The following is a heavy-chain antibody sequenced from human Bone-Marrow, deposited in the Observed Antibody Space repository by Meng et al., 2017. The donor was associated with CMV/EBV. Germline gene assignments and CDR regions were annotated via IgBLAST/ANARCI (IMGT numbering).Heavy chain of an antibody. Sequence: LSLTCVASGFKFEDYVMYWVRQAPGKGLERVSDISWNSGTRGYAESVRGRFSISRDNLKNSLYLQMNSLGPDDTALYYCVKGIGGYCSKENPNYLDSWGQGTLVTVSS. J-gene: IGHJ4*02. CDR3: VKGIGGYCSKENPNYLDS. D-gene: IGHD2-2*01. V-gene: IGHV3-9*01. CDR1: GFKFEDYV. CDR2: ISWNSGTR.